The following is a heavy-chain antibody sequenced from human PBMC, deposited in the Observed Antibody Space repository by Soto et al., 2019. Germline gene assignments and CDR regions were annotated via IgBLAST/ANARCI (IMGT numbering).Heavy chain of an antibody. J-gene: IGHJ4*02. CDR1: GFTFSGSA. D-gene: IGHD3-16*01. CDR2: IRSKANSYAT. V-gene: IGHV3-73*01. Sequence: PGGSLRLSCAASGFTFSGSAMHWVRQASGKGLEWVGRIRSKANSYATAYAASVKGRFTISRDNSKNTLYLQMNSLRAEDTAVYYCARDLYFYVNWGQGTLVTVSS. CDR3: ARDLYFYVN.